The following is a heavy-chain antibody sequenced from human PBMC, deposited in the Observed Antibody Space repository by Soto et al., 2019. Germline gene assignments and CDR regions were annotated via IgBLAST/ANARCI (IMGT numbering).Heavy chain of an antibody. CDR3: ARDPAGDYGH. J-gene: IGHJ4*02. Sequence: PSETLSLTCNVSGGSASDYYWSWIRQAPGKGLEWIGYIHERGVTNYNPSLKSRVTMSVDTSKNQFSLTLRSVHTADTAIYFCARDPAGDYGHWGRGTLVTVLL. V-gene: IGHV4-59*02. CDR2: IHERGVT. CDR1: GGSASDYY. D-gene: IGHD4-17*01.